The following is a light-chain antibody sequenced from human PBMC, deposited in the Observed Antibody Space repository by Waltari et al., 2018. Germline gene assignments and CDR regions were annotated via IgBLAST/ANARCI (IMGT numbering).Light chain of an antibody. CDR1: SNDVGASNF. CDR3: SSFTDTHTLL. Sequence: QSALTQPASVSGSPGQSITISCTGTSNDVGASNFVSWDQQPPGRAPQLMIYDVTERPSGISYRFSGSKSANTASLTISGLLPEDEAIYYCSSFTDTHTLLFGGGTTVTVL. J-gene: IGLJ2*01. V-gene: IGLV2-14*03. CDR2: DVT.